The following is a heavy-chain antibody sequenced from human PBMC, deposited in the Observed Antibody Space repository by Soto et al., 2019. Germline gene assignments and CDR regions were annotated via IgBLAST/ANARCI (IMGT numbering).Heavy chain of an antibody. J-gene: IGHJ4*02. D-gene: IGHD4-17*01. V-gene: IGHV1-69*01. Sequence: QVQLVQSGAEVKKPGSSERVSCKASGGTLNSYTISWVRQAPGQGLEWMGGIIPVFGTTDHARKVQGRVTITADQSPGTAYLVLFSLRSEDTAIYYCSNSNSYGRGDFWGQGTLVTVSS. CDR2: IIPVFGTT. CDR1: GGTLNSYT. CDR3: SNSNSYGRGDF.